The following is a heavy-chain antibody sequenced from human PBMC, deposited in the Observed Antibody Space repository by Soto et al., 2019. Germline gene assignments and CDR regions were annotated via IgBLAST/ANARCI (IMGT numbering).Heavy chain of an antibody. CDR1: GYTFTSYG. Sequence: QVQLVQSGAEVKKPGASVKVSCKASGYTFTSYGISWVRQAPGQGLEWMGWISAYNGNTNYAQKLQGRVTVTIDTSTSTAYMEVRSLRFVSADAYVCAREPGTRSDYWGQGTLVTVSS. CDR2: ISAYNGNT. CDR3: AREPGTRSDY. V-gene: IGHV1-18*01. J-gene: IGHJ4*02. D-gene: IGHD3-10*01.